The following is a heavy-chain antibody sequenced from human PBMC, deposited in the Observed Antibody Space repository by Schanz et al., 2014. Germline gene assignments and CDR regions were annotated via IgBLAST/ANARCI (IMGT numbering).Heavy chain of an antibody. D-gene: IGHD6-13*01. J-gene: IGHJ4*02. CDR1: GFTFSRYW. Sequence: QVQLVESGGGVVQPGGSLRLCCVASGFTFSRYWMTWVRQPPGKGLEWIGSIYHSGSTYNNPSLKSRVTMSVDTSKNQFSLKLYSVTAADTALYYCARHMGRLSSSRGNYFDYWGQGTLVTVSS. CDR3: ARHMGRLSSSRGNYFDY. CDR2: IYHSGST. V-gene: IGHV4-39*01.